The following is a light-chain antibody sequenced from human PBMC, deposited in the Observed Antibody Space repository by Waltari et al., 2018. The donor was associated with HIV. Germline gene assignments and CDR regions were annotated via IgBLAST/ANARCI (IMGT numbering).Light chain of an antibody. CDR2: LSTNGSH. J-gene: IGLJ2*01. CDR3: QTWGTGIVV. Sequence: QVVLTQSPSASASLRASVTLTCTLSSGHTNYALAWHPQQPEKGPRYLMRLSTNGSHTKGDGIPDRFSGSSSGAERYLTISSLQSEDEADYYCQTWGTGIVVFGGGTKLTVL. CDR1: SGHTNYA. V-gene: IGLV4-69*01.